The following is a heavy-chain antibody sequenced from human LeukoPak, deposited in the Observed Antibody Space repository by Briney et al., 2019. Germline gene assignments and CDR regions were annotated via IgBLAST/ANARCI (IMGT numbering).Heavy chain of an antibody. V-gene: IGHV4-31*03. CDR3: ARDVVVTSSPDAFDI. D-gene: IGHD2-21*02. J-gene: IGHJ3*02. Sequence: SETLSLTCTVSGDSATSGGYFWTWIRRHPGKGLEWIGYISNSGTTSYNPSLKSRVSISVDTSNNQFSLSLSSVTAADTAVYYCARDVVVTSSPDAFDIWGQGTMVAVSS. CDR1: GDSATSGGYF. CDR2: ISNSGTT.